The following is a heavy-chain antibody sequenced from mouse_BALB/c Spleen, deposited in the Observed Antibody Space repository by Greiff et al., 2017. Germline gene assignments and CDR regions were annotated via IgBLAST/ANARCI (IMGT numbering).Heavy chain of an antibody. CDR2: ISSGGSYT. CDR1: GFTFSSYA. V-gene: IGHV5-9-3*01. Sequence: EVQGVESGGGLVKPGGSLKLSCAASGFTFSSYAMSWVRQTPEKRLEWVATISSGGSYTYYPDSVKGRFTISRDNAKNTLYLQMSSLRSEDTAMYYCARHETGKYAMDYWGQGTSVTVSS. D-gene: IGHD4-1*01. J-gene: IGHJ4*01. CDR3: ARHETGKYAMDY.